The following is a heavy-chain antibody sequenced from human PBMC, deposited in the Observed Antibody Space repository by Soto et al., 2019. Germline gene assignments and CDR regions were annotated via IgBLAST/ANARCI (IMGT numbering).Heavy chain of an antibody. CDR3: ARWWSGSRQGFDP. CDR2: IYYSGST. CDR1: GGSISSGGYY. D-gene: IGHD3-3*01. Sequence: SETLSLTCTVSGGSISSGGYYWSWIRQHPGKGLEWIGYIYYSGSTYYNPSLKSRVTISVDTSKNQFSLKLSSVTAAVTAVYYCARWWSGSRQGFDPWGQGTLVTVSS. V-gene: IGHV4-31*03. J-gene: IGHJ5*02.